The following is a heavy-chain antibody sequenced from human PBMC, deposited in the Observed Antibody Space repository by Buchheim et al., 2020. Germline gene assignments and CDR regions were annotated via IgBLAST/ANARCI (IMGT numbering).Heavy chain of an antibody. J-gene: IGHJ5*02. CDR1: GGSISSEGYS. CDR2: IYYSGST. D-gene: IGHD3-10*01. V-gene: IGHV4-30-4*07. Sequence: QVQLQESGPGLVKPSQTLSLTCAVSGGSISSEGYSWSWIRQPPGKGLEWIGYIYYSGSTYYNPSLKSRLTISVDKSKNQFSLKLSTVTAADTAVYYCARVEYGSGDPYNWFDPWGQGTL. CDR3: ARVEYGSGDPYNWFDP.